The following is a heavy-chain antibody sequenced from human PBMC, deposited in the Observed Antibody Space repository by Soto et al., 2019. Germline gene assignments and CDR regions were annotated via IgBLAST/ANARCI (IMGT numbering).Heavy chain of an antibody. V-gene: IGHV4-59*01. CDR1: GGSISSYY. CDR3: ARAPSTLTRTYYFDY. CDR2: IYYSGST. Sequence: SETLSLTCTVSGGSISSYYWSWIRQPPGKGLEWIGYIYYSGSTNYNPSLKSRVTISVDTSKNQFSLKLSSVTAADTAVYYCARAPSTLTRTYYFDYWGQGTLVTVSS. J-gene: IGHJ4*02. D-gene: IGHD4-17*01.